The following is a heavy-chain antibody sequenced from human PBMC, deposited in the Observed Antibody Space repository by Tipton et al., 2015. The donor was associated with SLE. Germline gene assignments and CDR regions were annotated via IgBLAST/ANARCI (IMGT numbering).Heavy chain of an antibody. J-gene: IGHJ6*02. V-gene: IGHV1-2*06. CDR3: ARVRYYYGSGTPYYGMDV. D-gene: IGHD3-10*01. CDR2: INPNSGGT. Sequence: QPGAEVKKPGASVKVSCVASGFTFTDYYMHWIRQAPGQGLEWMGRINPNSGGTNYAQKFQGRVTMTRDTSIRTASMELSRLRSDDTAVYYCARVRYYYGSGTPYYGMDVWGQGTTVTVS. CDR1: GFTFTDYY.